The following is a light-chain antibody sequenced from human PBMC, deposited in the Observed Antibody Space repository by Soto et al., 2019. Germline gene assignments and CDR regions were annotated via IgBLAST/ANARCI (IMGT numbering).Light chain of an antibody. CDR3: PSYTNSNTYV. CDR1: SSDFGGYNS. CDR2: EVN. J-gene: IGLJ1*01. Sequence: QSALTQPPSASGSPGQSVTVSCTGTSSDFGGYNSVSWYQQHPGKTPKLMIFEVNNRPSGVSNRFSGSKSGNTASLTISGLQAEDEADYYCPSYTNSNTYVFGTGTKLTVL. V-gene: IGLV2-14*01.